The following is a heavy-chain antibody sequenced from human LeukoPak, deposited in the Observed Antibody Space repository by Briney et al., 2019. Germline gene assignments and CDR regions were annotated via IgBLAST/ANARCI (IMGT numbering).Heavy chain of an antibody. J-gene: IGHJ6*02. Sequence: SVKVSSRASGGTFISYTISWVRQAPGQGLEWMGRIIPILGIANYAQKFQGRVTITADKSTSTAYMELSSLRSEDTAVYYCARARYNWNYEGYYYYGMDVWGQGTTVTVSS. D-gene: IGHD1-7*01. CDR1: GGTFISYT. CDR3: ARARYNWNYEGYYYYGMDV. V-gene: IGHV1-69*10. CDR2: IIPILGIA.